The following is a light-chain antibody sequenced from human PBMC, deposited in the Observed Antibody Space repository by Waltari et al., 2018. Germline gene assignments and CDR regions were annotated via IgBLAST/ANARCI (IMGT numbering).Light chain of an antibody. Sequence: DILMTQSPPTLSGSMGDRVTITCRASRDISTKLALYQQKPGRAPKLLIYKASSLESGVPARFSGSGSGTEFTLTISTLQPDDFATYYCQDYVDDLWTFGPGTKVEIK. CDR3: QDYVDDLWT. CDR1: RDISTK. CDR2: KAS. V-gene: IGKV1-5*03. J-gene: IGKJ1*01.